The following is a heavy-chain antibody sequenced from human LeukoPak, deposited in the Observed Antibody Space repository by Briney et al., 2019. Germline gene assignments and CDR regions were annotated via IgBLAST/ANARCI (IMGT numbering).Heavy chain of an antibody. D-gene: IGHD5-24*01. CDR1: GGSISSGDYY. Sequence: SETLSLTCTVSGGSISSGDYYWSWIRQPPGKGLEWIGYIYYSGSTYYNPSLKSRVTISVDTSKNQFSLKLSSVTAADTAVYYCARVDGLAYYFDYWGQGTLVTVSS. CDR3: ARVDGLAYYFDY. CDR2: IYYSGST. V-gene: IGHV4-30-4*01. J-gene: IGHJ4*02.